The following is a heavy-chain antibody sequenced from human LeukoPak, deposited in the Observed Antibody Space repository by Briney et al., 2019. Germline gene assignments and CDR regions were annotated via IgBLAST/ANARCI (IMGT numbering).Heavy chain of an antibody. Sequence: ASVKVSCKASGGTFTSYDINWVRQATGQGLEWMGWMNPNSGNTGYAQKFQGRVTITRNTSISTAYMELSSLRSEDTAVYYCATKSRIVGATTNWFDPWGQGTLVTVSS. J-gene: IGHJ5*02. CDR1: GGTFTSYD. CDR2: MNPNSGNT. D-gene: IGHD1-26*01. CDR3: ATKSRIVGATTNWFDP. V-gene: IGHV1-8*03.